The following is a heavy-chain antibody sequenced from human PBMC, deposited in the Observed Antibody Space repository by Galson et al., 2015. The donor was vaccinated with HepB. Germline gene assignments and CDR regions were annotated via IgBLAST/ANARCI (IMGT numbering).Heavy chain of an antibody. CDR3: AKDAVPSIYYYDSSGYYQDY. CDR1: GFTSDDYT. D-gene: IGHD3-22*01. CDR2: ISWDGGST. V-gene: IGHV3-43*01. J-gene: IGHJ4*02. Sequence: SLRLSCAASGFTSDDYTMHWVRQAPGKGLEWVSLISWDGGSTYYADSVKGRFTISRDNSKNSLYLQMNSLRTEDTALYYCAKDAVPSIYYYDSSGYYQDYWGQGTLVTVSS.